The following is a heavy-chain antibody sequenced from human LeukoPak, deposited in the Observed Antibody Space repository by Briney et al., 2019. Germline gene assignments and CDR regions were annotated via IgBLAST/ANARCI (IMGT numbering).Heavy chain of an antibody. Sequence: SETLSLTCTVSGGSISSYYWSWIRQPPGEGLEWIGYIYYSGSTNYNPSLKSRVTISVDTSKNQFSLKLSSVTAADTAVYYCARFTGYCSGGSCYGGDFDYWGQGTLVTVSS. V-gene: IGHV4-59*08. J-gene: IGHJ4*02. D-gene: IGHD2-15*01. CDR3: ARFTGYCSGGSCYGGDFDY. CDR1: GGSISSYY. CDR2: IYYSGST.